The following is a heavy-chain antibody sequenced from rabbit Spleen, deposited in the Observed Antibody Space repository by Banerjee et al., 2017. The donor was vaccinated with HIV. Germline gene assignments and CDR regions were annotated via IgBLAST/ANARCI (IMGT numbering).Heavy chain of an antibody. CDR1: GFSFSSNYY. CDR3: ARDTGSSFSSYGMDL. Sequence: QEQLVESGVGLVQPGGSLRLSCKASGFSFSSNYYMCWVRQAPGKGLEWIACIKVGSNDITYYATWAEGRFTISKTSSTTVTLQMTSLTAADTATYFCARDTGSSFSSYGMDLWGPGTLVTVS. CDR2: IKVGSNDIT. D-gene: IGHD8-1*01. J-gene: IGHJ6*01. V-gene: IGHV1S45*01.